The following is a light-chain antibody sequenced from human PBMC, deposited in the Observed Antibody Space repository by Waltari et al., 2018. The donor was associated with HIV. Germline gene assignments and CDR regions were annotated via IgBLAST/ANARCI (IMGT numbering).Light chain of an antibody. CDR1: HIGSYT. Sequence: SYVLTQPPSVSVAPGQTARITCGGNHIGSYTVHWYQQKPGQAPGVVVNDASERPSGSPERVSGSNAGNTATLTISSVEAGDEADYYCQVWDSSSDQGVFGGGTKLTVL. V-gene: IGLV3-21*02. CDR3: QVWDSSSDQGV. J-gene: IGLJ2*01. CDR2: DAS.